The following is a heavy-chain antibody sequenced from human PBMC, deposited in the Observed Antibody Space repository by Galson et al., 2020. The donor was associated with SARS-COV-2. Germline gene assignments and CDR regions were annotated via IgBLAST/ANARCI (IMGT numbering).Heavy chain of an antibody. D-gene: IGHD5-12*01. J-gene: IGHJ4*02. CDR1: GVPFKQAW. V-gene: IGHV3-15*01. CDR2: IKSISDGGTT. CDR3: TTDLAQ. Sequence: GGSLRLSCAVSGVPFKQAWMSWVRQAPGKGLEWVGRIKSISDGGTTHYAAPVKGRFIISRDDSKNTLDLQMNSLRIEDTGRYYCTTDLAQWGQGTLVSVSS.